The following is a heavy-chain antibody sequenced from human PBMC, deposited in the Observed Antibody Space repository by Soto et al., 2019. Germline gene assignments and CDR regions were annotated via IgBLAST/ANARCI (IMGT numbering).Heavy chain of an antibody. CDR3: ARLIGNSWLDS. D-gene: IGHD2-8*01. CDR1: GYSISSSNW. CDR2: IYYSGTT. J-gene: IGHJ5*01. Sequence: SETLSLTCAVSGYSISSSNWWGWIRQPPGKGLEWIGYIYYSGTTYYNPSLKSRVTMSVDTSNNQLSLQLNSVTPDDTAVYYCARLIGNSWLDSWGQGTLVTVSS. V-gene: IGHV4-28*01.